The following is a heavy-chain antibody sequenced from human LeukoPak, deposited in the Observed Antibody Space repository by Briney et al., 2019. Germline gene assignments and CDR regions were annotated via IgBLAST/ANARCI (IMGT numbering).Heavy chain of an antibody. D-gene: IGHD4-17*01. Sequence: GGSLRLSCAASGFTFSSYAMHWVRQAPGKGLEYVSAISSNGGSTYYANSVKGRFTISRDNAKNSLYLQMNSLRAEDTAVYYCARGLRLDAFDIWGQGTMVTVSS. V-gene: IGHV3-64*01. CDR1: GFTFSSYA. CDR2: ISSNGGST. J-gene: IGHJ3*02. CDR3: ARGLRLDAFDI.